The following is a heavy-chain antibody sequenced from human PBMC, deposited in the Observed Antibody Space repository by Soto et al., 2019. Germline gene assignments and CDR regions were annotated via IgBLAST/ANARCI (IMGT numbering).Heavy chain of an antibody. CDR3: ARRYGDYFDY. D-gene: IGHD4-17*01. J-gene: IGHJ4*02. CDR2: IYYSGST. V-gene: IGHV4-61*01. CDR1: GGSVNSGSYY. Sequence: SETLSLTCAVSGGSVNSGSYYWSWIRQPPGKGLEWIGNIYYSGSTIYNPSLKSRVTISVDTSKNQFSLKLSSVTAADTAVYYCARRYGDYFDYWGQGTLVNVSS.